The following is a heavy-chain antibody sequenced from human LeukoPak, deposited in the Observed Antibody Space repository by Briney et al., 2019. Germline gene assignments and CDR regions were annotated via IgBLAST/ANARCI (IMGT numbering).Heavy chain of an antibody. V-gene: IGHV1-18*01. J-gene: IGHJ3*02. Sequence: GASVTVSRKASAYTFTSYGISWVRKAPRHALEWMGWMSAYNGNTNYAQKLQGRVTMTTDTSTSTAYMELRSLRSDDPAVYYCARAPYSSSSPSDAFDIWGQGTMVTVSS. CDR1: AYTFTSYG. CDR2: MSAYNGNT. CDR3: ARAPYSSSSPSDAFDI. D-gene: IGHD6-6*01.